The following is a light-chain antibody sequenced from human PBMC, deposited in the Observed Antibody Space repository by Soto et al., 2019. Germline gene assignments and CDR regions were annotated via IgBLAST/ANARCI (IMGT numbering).Light chain of an antibody. Sequence: EIVMTQSPVTLSVSPGERAILSCRASQSVRTKLAWYPQKPGQAPRLLIYGASTRVTGIPARFSARGSGTDFTLTIAGLQSQDIAIYYCHQYDDRPPRSVGVGTKVDSK. J-gene: IGKJ4*01. V-gene: IGKV3-15*01. CDR3: HQYDDRPPRS. CDR1: QSVRTK. CDR2: GAS.